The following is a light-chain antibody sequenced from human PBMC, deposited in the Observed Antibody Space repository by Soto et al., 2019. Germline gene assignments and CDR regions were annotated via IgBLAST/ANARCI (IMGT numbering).Light chain of an antibody. V-gene: IGKV1-5*01. J-gene: IGKJ1*01. CDR1: QGISTW. CDR2: DAS. CDR3: QQYNSYSWT. Sequence: DIQMTQSPSSVSASIGDRVTITCRASQGISTWLAWYQQKPGKAPKLLIYDASSLESGVPSRFSGSGSGTEFTLTISSLQPDDFATYYCQQYNSYSWTFGQGTKVNIK.